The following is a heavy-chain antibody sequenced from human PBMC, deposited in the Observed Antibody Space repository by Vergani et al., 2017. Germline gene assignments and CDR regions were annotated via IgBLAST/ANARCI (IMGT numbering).Heavy chain of an antibody. CDR2: IIPILGIA. CDR1: GGTFSSYT. D-gene: IGHD1-26*01. J-gene: IGHJ5*02. Sequence: QVQLVQSGAEVKKPGSSVKVSCKASGGTFSSYTISWVRQAPGQGLEWMGRIIPILGIANYAQKFQGRVTITADKSTSTAYMGLSSLGSEDTAVYYCASAGPSGGWFDPWGQGTLVTVSS. CDR3: ASAGPSGGWFDP. V-gene: IGHV1-69*02.